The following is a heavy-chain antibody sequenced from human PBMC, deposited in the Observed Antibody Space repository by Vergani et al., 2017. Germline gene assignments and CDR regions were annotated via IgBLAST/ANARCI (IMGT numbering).Heavy chain of an antibody. CDR2: INPNSGGT. Sequence: QVQLVQSGAEVKKPGASVKVSCKASGYTFTGYYMHWVRQAPGQGLEWMGWINPNSGGTNYAQKFQGRVTMTRVTSISTAYMELSRLRSDDTAVYYCARAPRYCSGGSCYELDYWGQGTLVTVSS. CDR1: GYTFTGYY. CDR3: ARAPRYCSGGSCYELDY. D-gene: IGHD2-15*01. V-gene: IGHV1-2*02. J-gene: IGHJ4*02.